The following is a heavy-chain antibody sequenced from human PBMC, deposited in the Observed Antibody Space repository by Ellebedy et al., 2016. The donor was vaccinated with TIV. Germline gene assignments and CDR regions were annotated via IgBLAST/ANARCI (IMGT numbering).Heavy chain of an antibody. CDR3: ARGGVAYGNFEY. J-gene: IGHJ4*02. D-gene: IGHD3-10*01. CDR1: GFTFSGYW. CDR2: IDMDGIST. Sequence: GESLKISCVDSGFTFSGYWMPWVRHAPGKGLVWVSRIDMDGISTSYADSVKGRFTVSRDNAMKTLYLQMTSLTVEDTAVYYCARGGVAYGNFEYWGRGTLVTVSS. V-gene: IGHV3-74*01.